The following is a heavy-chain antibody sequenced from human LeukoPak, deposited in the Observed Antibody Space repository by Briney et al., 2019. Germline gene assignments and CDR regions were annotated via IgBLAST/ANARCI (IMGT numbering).Heavy chain of an antibody. J-gene: IGHJ5*02. CDR3: ARGRGPMVRGVIFNWFDP. D-gene: IGHD3-10*01. CDR2: ISYDGNNK. CDR1: GFTFSRNV. Sequence: GGSLRLSCVASGFTFSRNVLHWVRQAPGKGLEWVATISYDGNNKFHADSVKGRFTISRDNSKNTLYLQMNSLRAEDTAVYYCARGRGPMVRGVIFNWFDPWGQGTLVTVSS. V-gene: IGHV3-30*07.